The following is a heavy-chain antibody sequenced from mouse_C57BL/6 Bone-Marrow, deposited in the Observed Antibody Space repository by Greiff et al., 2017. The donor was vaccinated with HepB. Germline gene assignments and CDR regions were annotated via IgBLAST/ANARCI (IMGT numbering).Heavy chain of an antibody. Sequence: VQLQQPGAELVMPGASVKLSCKASGYTFTSYWMHWVKQRPGQGLEWIGEIDPSDSYTNYNQKFKGQSTLTVDKSSSTAYMQLSSLTSEDSAVYYCARERIYYYGSSYYFDYWGQGTTLTVSS. J-gene: IGHJ2*01. CDR2: IDPSDSYT. V-gene: IGHV1-69*01. D-gene: IGHD1-1*01. CDR3: ARERIYYYGSSYYFDY. CDR1: GYTFTSYW.